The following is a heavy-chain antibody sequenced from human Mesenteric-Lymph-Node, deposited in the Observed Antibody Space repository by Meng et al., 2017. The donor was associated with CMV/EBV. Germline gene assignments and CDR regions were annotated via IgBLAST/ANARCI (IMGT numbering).Heavy chain of an antibody. CDR2: IYYRGAS. V-gene: IGHV4-30-4*01. D-gene: IGHD5-18*01. CDR3: ARAGTGDTAMLTFLDS. Sequence: SETLSLTCTVSGGSISSGDYYWSWIRQPPGKGLEWIGDIYYRGASHSNPSLKSRVSMSVDTSKNQFSLRVNSVTAADTAVYYCARAGTGDTAMLTFLDSWGQGTLVTVSS. CDR1: GGSISSGDYY. J-gene: IGHJ4*02.